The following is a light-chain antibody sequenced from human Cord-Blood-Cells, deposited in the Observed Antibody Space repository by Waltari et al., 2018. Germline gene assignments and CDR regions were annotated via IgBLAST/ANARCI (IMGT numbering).Light chain of an antibody. CDR1: QSVSSSY. Sequence: EIVLTQSPGTLSLSPGERATLSCRASQSVSSSYLAWYQQKPGQAPRRLIYGASSRATGMPDRFSGSGSGTDFTLTISRLEPEDFAVYYCQQYGSSYTFGQGTKLEIK. CDR2: GAS. J-gene: IGKJ2*01. CDR3: QQYGSSYT. V-gene: IGKV3-20*01.